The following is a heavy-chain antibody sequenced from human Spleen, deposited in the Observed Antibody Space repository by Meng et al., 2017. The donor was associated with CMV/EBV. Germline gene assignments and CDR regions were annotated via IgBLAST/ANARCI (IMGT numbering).Heavy chain of an antibody. J-gene: IGHJ6*02. Sequence: GESLKISCAASGFTFSNSDMNWVRQAPGKGLEWVSGVSWNGSRTHYADSVKGRFIISRDNSRNFLYQQMNSLRAEDTAVYYCAKDRYYDFWSGYYDYGMDVWGQGTTVTVSS. CDR2: VSWNGSRT. D-gene: IGHD3-3*01. V-gene: IGHV3-19*01. CDR1: GFTFSNSD. CDR3: AKDRYYDFWSGYYDYGMDV.